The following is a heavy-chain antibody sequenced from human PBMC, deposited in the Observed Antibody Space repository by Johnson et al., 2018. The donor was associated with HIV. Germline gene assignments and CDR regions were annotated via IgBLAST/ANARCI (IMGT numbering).Heavy chain of an antibody. V-gene: IGHV3-33*06. Sequence: QVQLVESGGGVAQPGRSLRLSCEASGFTFRDYGMHWVRQAPGKGLEWVAVIWFDGITKYYSDSVKGRFTISRDLSKNTLFLQMNSLRADDTAVYYCAKVAVATAAGGVGLNIWGPGTMVTVSS. D-gene: IGHD6-13*01. CDR1: GFTFRDYG. J-gene: IGHJ3*02. CDR3: AKVAVATAAGGVGLNI. CDR2: IWFDGITK.